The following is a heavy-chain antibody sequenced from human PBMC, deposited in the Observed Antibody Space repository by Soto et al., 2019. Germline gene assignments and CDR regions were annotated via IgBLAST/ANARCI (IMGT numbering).Heavy chain of an antibody. D-gene: IGHD6-13*01. CDR2: IYNSGNT. CDR3: ARHGDSSTWWRGFWFDP. J-gene: IGHJ5*02. CDR1: GGSISSSTYY. V-gene: IGHV4-39*01. Sequence: SETLSLTCTVSGGSISSSTYYWGWIRQPPGKGLEWIVTIYNSGNTYYNPSLKSRVTISVDTSKNQFSLNLSSVTAADTAVYYCARHGDSSTWWRGFWFDPWGQGTLVTVSS.